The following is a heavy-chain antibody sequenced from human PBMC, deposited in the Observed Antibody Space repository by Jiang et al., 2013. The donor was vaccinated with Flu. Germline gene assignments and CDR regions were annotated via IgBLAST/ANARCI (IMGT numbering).Heavy chain of an antibody. Sequence: QLVESGGGLVQPGRSLRLSCTASGFTFGDYAMSWFRQAPGKGLEWVGFIRSKAYGGTTEYAASVKGRFTISRDDSKSIAYLQMNSLKTEDTAVYYCTREEGVGYYYYGMDVWGQGTTVTVSS. V-gene: IGHV3-49*03. D-gene: IGHD1-26*01. CDR2: IRSKAYGGTT. CDR1: GFTFGDYA. J-gene: IGHJ6*02. CDR3: TREEGVGYYYYGMDV.